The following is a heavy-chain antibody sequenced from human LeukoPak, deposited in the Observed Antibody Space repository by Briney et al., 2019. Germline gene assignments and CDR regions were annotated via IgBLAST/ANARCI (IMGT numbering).Heavy chain of an antibody. CDR1: GFTFSSYS. CDR2: ISSSSSTI. J-gene: IGHJ3*02. CDR3: ARFSMVRGVSRAFDI. V-gene: IGHV3-48*01. Sequence: GGSLRLSCAASGFTFSSYSMNWVRQAPGKGLEWVSYISSSSSTIYYADSVKGRFTISRDNAKNSLYLQMNSLRAEDTAVYYCARFSMVRGVSRAFDIWGQGTMVTVSS. D-gene: IGHD3-10*01.